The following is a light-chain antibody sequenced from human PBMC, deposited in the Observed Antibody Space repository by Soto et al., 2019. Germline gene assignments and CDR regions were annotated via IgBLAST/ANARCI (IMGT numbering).Light chain of an antibody. V-gene: IGKV3-15*01. J-gene: IGKJ1*01. CDR2: DTS. CDR3: QQFATSPRT. CDR1: QSVSIH. Sequence: ETVMTQSPGTLSVSLGERATLSCRASQSVSIHLAWYQQKPGQAPRLLIYDTSTRATGIPARFSGSGSGTEFTLTISRLEPEDFAVYYCQQFATSPRTFGRGTKVDIK.